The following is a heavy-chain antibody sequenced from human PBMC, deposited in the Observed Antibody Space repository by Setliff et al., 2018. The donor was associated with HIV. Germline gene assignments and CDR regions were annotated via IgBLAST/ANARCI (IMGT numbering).Heavy chain of an antibody. V-gene: IGHV1-18*01. CDR1: GYTFTTYD. CDR2: ISPYNGHT. D-gene: IGHD4-17*01. CDR3: ARTDYGGNSGGNYFDY. J-gene: IGHJ4*02. Sequence: ASVKVSCKASGYTFTTYDITWVRQAPGQGLEWLGGISPYNGHTNFAQKFQGRVTMTTDTATSTADMEVRRLRSEDTAVYYCARTDYGGNSGGNYFDYWGQGSLVTGSS.